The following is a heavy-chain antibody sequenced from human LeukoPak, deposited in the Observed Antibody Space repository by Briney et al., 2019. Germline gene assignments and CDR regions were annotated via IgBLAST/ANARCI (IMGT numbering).Heavy chain of an antibody. CDR3: ARAGDGGWGLVAHLDY. CDR1: GGSISSGSYY. J-gene: IGHJ4*02. CDR2: IHTSGNA. V-gene: IGHV4-61*02. Sequence: SETLSLTCTVSGGSISSGSYYWSWIRQPAGKGLEWIGRIHTSGNANYNPSLKSRVTISADTSKNQFSLKLSSVTAADTAVYYCARAGDGGWGLVAHLDYWGQGTLVTVSS. D-gene: IGHD3-16*01.